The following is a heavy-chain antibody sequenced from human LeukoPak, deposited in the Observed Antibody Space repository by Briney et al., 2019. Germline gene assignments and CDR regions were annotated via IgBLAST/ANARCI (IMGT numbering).Heavy chain of an antibody. CDR3: ATSSSGYDFLFDY. V-gene: IGHV3-15*01. J-gene: IGHJ4*02. D-gene: IGHD5-12*01. CDR1: GFTFNIAW. CDR2: IKSETEGGTT. Sequence: GGSLRLSCAASGFTFNIAWMTWVRQAPGKGLGWVGRIKSETEGGTTDYAAPVKSRFTISRDDSKTTLYLQMDSLKTEDSAMYYCATSSSGYDFLFDYWGQGTLVTVSS.